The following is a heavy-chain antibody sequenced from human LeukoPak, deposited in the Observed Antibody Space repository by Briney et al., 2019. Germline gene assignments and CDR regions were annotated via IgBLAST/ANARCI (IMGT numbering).Heavy chain of an antibody. CDR1: GFSFSSYA. CDR3: ARGRPTGASRVCVVQ. J-gene: IGHJ4*02. CDR2: VNGSGGST. Sequence: GGSLRLSCAASGFSFSSYAMSWVRQAPGKGLEWVSGVNGSGGSTYYADSVKGRFTISRDNSKNTLYLQMNSLRAEDTAVYYCARGRPTGASRVCVVQWGQGTLVTVSS. D-gene: IGHD2-15*01. V-gene: IGHV3-23*01.